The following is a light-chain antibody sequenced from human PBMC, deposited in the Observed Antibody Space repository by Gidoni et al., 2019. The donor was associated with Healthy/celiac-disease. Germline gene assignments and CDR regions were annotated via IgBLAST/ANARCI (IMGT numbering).Light chain of an antibody. V-gene: IGKV1-39*01. CDR3: QQSDNTPYT. J-gene: IGKJ2*01. Sequence: IPISHSPSSLSASVGDRVTITCRASQSISTYLNWYQQKPGKAPKLLIYAASSLQSGVPSRFSGSGSGTDFTFTISSLQPEDFATYYCQQSDNTPYTFGQXTKLEIK. CDR1: QSISTY. CDR2: AAS.